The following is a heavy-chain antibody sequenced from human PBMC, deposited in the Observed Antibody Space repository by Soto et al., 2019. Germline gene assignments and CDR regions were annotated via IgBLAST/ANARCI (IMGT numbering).Heavy chain of an antibody. CDR1: GGTFSSYT. V-gene: IGHV1-69*02. CDR3: ARALGELSSHDY. Sequence: QVQLVQSGAEVKKPGSSVKVTCKASGGTFSSYTISWVRQAPGQGLEWMGRIIPILGIANYAQKFQGRVTITADKSTSTAYMELSSLRSEDTAVYYCARALGELSSHDYWGQGTLVTVSS. CDR2: IIPILGIA. D-gene: IGHD3-16*02. J-gene: IGHJ4*02.